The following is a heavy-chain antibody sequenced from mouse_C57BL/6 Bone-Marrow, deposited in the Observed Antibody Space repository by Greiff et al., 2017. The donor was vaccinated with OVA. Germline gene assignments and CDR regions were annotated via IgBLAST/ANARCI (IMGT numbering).Heavy chain of an antibody. CDR3: AKTFYGNEYFDV. D-gene: IGHD2-1*01. CDR1: GFSLTSSG. CDR2: IWRGGST. V-gene: IGHV2-5*01. J-gene: IGHJ1*03. Sequence: VQLQQSGPGLVQPSQSLSITCTVSGFSLTSSGVHWVRQSPGKGLEWLGVIWRGGSTDYNAAFMSRLSITKDNSKSQVFFKMTSLQADDTAIYYCAKTFYGNEYFDVWGTGTTVTVSS.